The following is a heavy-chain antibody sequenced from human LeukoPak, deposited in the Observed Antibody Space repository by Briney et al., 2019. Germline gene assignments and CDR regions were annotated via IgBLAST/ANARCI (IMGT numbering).Heavy chain of an antibody. V-gene: IGHV3-48*04. CDR2: ISSSSSSI. D-gene: IGHD3-22*01. J-gene: IGHJ4*02. CDR3: ARIGATYFYDRTTDY. Sequence: GGSLRLSCAASGFTFSSYGMSWVRQAPGKGLEWVSYISSSSSSIYYADSVKGRFTISRDNAKNSLYLQMNSLRAVDTAVYYCARIGATYFYDRTTDYWGQGTLVTVSS. CDR1: GFTFSSYG.